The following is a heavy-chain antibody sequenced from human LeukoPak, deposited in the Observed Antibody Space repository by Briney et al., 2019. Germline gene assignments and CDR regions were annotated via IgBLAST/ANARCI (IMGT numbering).Heavy chain of an antibody. J-gene: IGHJ2*01. D-gene: IGHD3-9*01. CDR2: INHSGRT. V-gene: IGHV4-34*01. Sequence: PSETLSLTCAVYGGSFRGYSWSWIRQPPGKGLEWIGEINHSGRTNYNPSLKSRVTISVDTSKNQFSLKLSSVTAADTAVYYCARGVVYYDILTGYYVYWYFDLWGRGTLVTVSS. CDR3: ARGVVYYDILTGYYVYWYFDL. CDR1: GGSFRGYS.